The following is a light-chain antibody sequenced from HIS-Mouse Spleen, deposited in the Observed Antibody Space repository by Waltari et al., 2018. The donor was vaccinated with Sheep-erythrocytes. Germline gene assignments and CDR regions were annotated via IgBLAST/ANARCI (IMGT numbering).Light chain of an antibody. V-gene: IGLV3-1*01. CDR3: QKYNSAPLT. J-gene: IGLJ2*01. Sequence: SYELTQPPSVSVSPGQTASITCSGDKLGDKYACWYQQKPGQSPVLVIYQDSKRPSGIPSRFSGSGSGTDFTLTISSLQPEDVATYYCQKYNSAPLTFGGGTK. CDR1: KLGDKY. CDR2: QDS.